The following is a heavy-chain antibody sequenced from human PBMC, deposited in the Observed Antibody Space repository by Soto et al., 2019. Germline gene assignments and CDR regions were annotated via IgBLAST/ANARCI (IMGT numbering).Heavy chain of an antibody. V-gene: IGHV4-34*01. CDR1: GGSFSGYY. CDR3: AREGPPSNYIWGSYRPTYFDY. CDR2: INHSGST. D-gene: IGHD3-16*02. J-gene: IGHJ4*02. Sequence: SETLSLTCAVYGGSFSGYYWSWIRQPPGKGLEWIGEINHSGSTNYNPSLKSRVTISVDMSKNQFSLKLSSVTAADTAVYYCAREGPPSNYIWGSYRPTYFDYWGQGTLVTVSS.